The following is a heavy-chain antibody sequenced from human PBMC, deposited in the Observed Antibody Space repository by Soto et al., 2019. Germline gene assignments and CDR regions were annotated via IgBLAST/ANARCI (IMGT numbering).Heavy chain of an antibody. J-gene: IGHJ4*02. D-gene: IGHD3-10*01. CDR3: AKRPASLICFDY. V-gene: IGHV3-23*01. CDR1: GFTFSNYG. Sequence: GGSMRLSCAASGFTFSNYGMTWVRQAPGKGLEWVSTITNSGRSTYYADSVKGRFTISRDNSKNTLYLQMNSLRAEDTAVYFCAKRPASLICFDYWGQGALVTVSS. CDR2: ITNSGRST.